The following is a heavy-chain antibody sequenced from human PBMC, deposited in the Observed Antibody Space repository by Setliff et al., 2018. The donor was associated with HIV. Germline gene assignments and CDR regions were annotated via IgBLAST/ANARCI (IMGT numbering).Heavy chain of an antibody. D-gene: IGHD4-4*01. V-gene: IGHV1-69*05. CDR1: GGTFSSYA. CDR2: IIPVFRTA. CDR3: AREPPSSNPTLQYAFDL. J-gene: IGHJ3*01. Sequence: SVKVSCKASGGTFSSYAISWVRQAPGQGLEWMGGIIPVFRTANYAQKFQGRITMTTDTPTTTAFMELRSLTSDDTAVYFCAREPPSSNPTLQYAFDLWGQGTMVTVSS.